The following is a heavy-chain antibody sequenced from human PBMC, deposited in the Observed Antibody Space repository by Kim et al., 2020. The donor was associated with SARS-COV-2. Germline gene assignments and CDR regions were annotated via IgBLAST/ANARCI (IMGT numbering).Heavy chain of an antibody. CDR2: ISWNSGSI. Sequence: GGSLRLSCAASGFTFDDYAMHWVRQGPGKGLEWVSGISWNSGSIGYADSVKGRFTISRDNAKNSLYLQMNSLRAEDTALYYCAKDMSVAANYYYYYGMDV. D-gene: IGHD6-19*01. V-gene: IGHV3-9*01. CDR3: AKDMSVAANYYYYYGMDV. J-gene: IGHJ6*01. CDR1: GFTFDDYA.